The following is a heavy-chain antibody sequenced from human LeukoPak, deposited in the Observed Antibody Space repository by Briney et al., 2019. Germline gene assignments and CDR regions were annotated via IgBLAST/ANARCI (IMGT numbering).Heavy chain of an antibody. CDR3: AGGDYPLTY. J-gene: IGHJ4*02. CDR2: IYSDGKT. D-gene: IGHD4-17*01. Sequence: GGSLRLSCAASGFSVNGNYWNWVRQAPGEGPQWISLIYSDGKTRYADSVRGRFTFSRDNSKNTLYLQMDGLKAEDTAVYYCAGGDYPLTYWGQGSLVTVSS. CDR1: GFSVNGNY. V-gene: IGHV3-66*01.